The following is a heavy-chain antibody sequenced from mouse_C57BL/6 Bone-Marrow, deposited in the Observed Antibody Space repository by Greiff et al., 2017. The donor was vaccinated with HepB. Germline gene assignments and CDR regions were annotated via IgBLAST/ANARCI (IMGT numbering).Heavy chain of an antibody. J-gene: IGHJ4*01. CDR1: GYTFTDYE. Sequence: VQLQQSGAELVRPGASVTLSCKASGYTFTDYEMHWVKQTPVHGLEWIGAIDPETGGTAYNQKFKGKAILTADKSSSTAYMELRSLTSEDSAVYYCTRPIYYYTMDYWGQGTSVTVSS. CDR3: TRPIYYYTMDY. V-gene: IGHV1-15*01. CDR2: IDPETGGT.